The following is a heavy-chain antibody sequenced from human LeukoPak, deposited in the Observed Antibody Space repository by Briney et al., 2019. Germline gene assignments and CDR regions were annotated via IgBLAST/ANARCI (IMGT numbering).Heavy chain of an antibody. D-gene: IGHD4-17*01. CDR2: ISSSGSTI. CDR3: ARVGPYGDYFDY. Sequence: GGSLRLSCAASGFTFSSYEMNWVRQAPGKGLEWVSYISSSGSTIHYADSVKGRFTISRDNAKNSLYLQMNTLRAEDTAVYYCARVGPYGDYFDYWGQGTLVTVSS. V-gene: IGHV3-48*03. CDR1: GFTFSSYE. J-gene: IGHJ4*02.